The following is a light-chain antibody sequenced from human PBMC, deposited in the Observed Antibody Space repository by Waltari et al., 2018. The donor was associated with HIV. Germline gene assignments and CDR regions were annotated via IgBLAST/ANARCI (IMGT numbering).Light chain of an antibody. Sequence: AVVTQSPLSLSVTPGQPASISCKSSQNLVYSDGNTYLHGYQQRPGQSPRRLIYKISKRDSGVPDRFSGSGSGTDFTLRISRVEAEDVAVYYCMQGSYWPRTFGQGTKLEI. J-gene: IGKJ2*01. CDR1: QNLVYSDGNTY. V-gene: IGKV2-30*01. CDR2: KIS. CDR3: MQGSYWPRT.